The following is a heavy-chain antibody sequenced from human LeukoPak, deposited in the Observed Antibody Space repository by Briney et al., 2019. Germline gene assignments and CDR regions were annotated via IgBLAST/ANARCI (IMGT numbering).Heavy chain of an antibody. V-gene: IGHV3-20*04. J-gene: IGHJ6*03. CDR1: GFTFDDYG. D-gene: IGHD4-17*01. CDR3: ARDSRSTVTNYYYYYYMDV. Sequence: GGSLRLSCAASGFTFDDYGMSWVRQAPGKGLEWVSGINWSGGSTGYADSVKGRFTISRDNAKNPLYLQMNSLRAEDTALCYCARDSRSTVTNYYYYYYMDVWGKGTTVTVSS. CDR2: INWSGGST.